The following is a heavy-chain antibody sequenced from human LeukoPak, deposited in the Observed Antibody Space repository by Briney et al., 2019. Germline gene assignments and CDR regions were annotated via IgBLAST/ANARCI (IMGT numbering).Heavy chain of an antibody. CDR2: IYYSGST. CDR1: GGSISSYY. J-gene: IGHJ6*02. V-gene: IGHV4-59*08. CDR3: ARLYYYGMDV. Sequence: SETLSLTCTVSGGSISSYYWSWIRQPPGKGLEWIGYIYYSGSTNYNPSLKSRVTISVDTSKDQFSLKLSSVTAADTAVYYCARLYYYGMDVWGQGTTVTVSS.